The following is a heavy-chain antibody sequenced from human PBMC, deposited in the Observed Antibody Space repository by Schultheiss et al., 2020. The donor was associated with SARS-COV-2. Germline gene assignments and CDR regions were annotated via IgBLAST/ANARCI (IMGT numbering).Heavy chain of an antibody. J-gene: IGHJ4*02. D-gene: IGHD4-17*01. CDR2: IKQDGSEK. CDR1: GFTFRSYW. Sequence: GESLKISCAASGFTFRSYWMSWVRQAPGKGLEWVANIKQDGSEKYYVDSVKGRFTISRDNAKNSLYLQMNSLRAEDTAVYYCARMLRDRQKRTVTTSYPPDYWGQGTLVTVSS. CDR3: ARMLRDRQKRTVTTSYPPDY. V-gene: IGHV3-7*03.